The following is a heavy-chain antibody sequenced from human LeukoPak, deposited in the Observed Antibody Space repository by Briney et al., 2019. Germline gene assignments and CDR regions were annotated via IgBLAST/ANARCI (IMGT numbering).Heavy chain of an antibody. CDR1: GYTFTDYY. CDR3: ARANFLYCSSTTCLFDY. V-gene: IGHV1-2*02. J-gene: IGHJ4*02. Sequence: ASVKVSCKASGYTFTDYYMHWVRQAPGQGFEWMGWINPNSGDTNYAQKFQGRVTMTRDTSISTAHMEMSRLRSDDTAVYYCARANFLYCSSTTCLFDYWGQGTLVTVSS. CDR2: INPNSGDT. D-gene: IGHD2-2*01.